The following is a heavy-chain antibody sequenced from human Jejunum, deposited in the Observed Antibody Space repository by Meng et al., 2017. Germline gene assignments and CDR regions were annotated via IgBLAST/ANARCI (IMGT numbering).Heavy chain of an antibody. V-gene: IGHV3-23*01. CDR3: AKDSMDGEGHFTYGRFDH. CDR2: ISGRGSRT. D-gene: IGHD3-10*01. CDR1: GVTFSNYA. J-gene: IGHJ4*02. Sequence: EVHLLEFGGGLLQPGGSLRRSCAASGVTFSNYAMSWVRRAPGKGLEWVSAISGRGSRTFYADSVKGQFTISRDNSKNTLYLLVNSLRAEDTAVYYCAKDSMDGEGHFTYGRFDHWGRGTLVTVSS.